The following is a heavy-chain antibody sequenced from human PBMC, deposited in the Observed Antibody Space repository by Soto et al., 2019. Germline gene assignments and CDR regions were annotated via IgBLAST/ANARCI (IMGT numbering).Heavy chain of an antibody. CDR3: ARGRDGYNLDYYGMDV. CDR1: GGTFSSYA. CDR2: IIPIFGTA. J-gene: IGHJ6*02. D-gene: IGHD5-12*01. Sequence: QVQLVQSGAEVKKPGSSVKVSCKASGGTFSSYAISWVRQAPGQGLEWMGGIIPIFGTANYAQKFQGRVTISADESTSTAYMELSSLRSEDTAGYYCARGRDGYNLDYYGMDVGGQGTTVTVSS. V-gene: IGHV1-69*01.